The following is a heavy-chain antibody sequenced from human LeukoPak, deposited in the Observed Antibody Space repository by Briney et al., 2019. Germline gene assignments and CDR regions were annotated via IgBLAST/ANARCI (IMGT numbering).Heavy chain of an antibody. D-gene: IGHD3-3*01. Sequence: SETLSLTCAVYGGSFSGYYWGWIRQPPGKGLEWIGEINHSGSTNYNPSLKSRVTISVDTSKNQFSLKLSSVTAADTAVYYCARAGRFLEWLSHYYDSTGDAFDIWGQGTMVTVSS. CDR2: INHSGST. CDR3: ARAGRFLEWLSHYYDSTGDAFDI. CDR1: GGSFSGYY. V-gene: IGHV4-34*01. J-gene: IGHJ3*02.